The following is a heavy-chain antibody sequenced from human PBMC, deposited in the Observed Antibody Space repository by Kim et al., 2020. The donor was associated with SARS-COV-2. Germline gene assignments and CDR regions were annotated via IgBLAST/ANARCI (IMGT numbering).Heavy chain of an antibody. Sequence: DSVKVRFTISRDNSKNTMYPQTISLRGEDTAVYYCAKGRWHARGWRYFDYWGQGALVTVSS. J-gene: IGHJ4*03. D-gene: IGHD6-19*01. CDR3: AKGRWHARGWRYFDY. V-gene: IGHV3-30*02.